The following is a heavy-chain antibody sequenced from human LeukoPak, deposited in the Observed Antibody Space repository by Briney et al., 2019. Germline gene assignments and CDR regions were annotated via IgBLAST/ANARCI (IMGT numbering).Heavy chain of an antibody. CDR1: GYIFSNFK. CDR2: TYPGDSDT. J-gene: IGHJ4*02. Sequence: GESLKISCEGSGYIFSNFKIGWVRQLPGKGLEWMGITYPGDSDTRYSPSFQGQVTISADKSISTAYLQWSSLKASDTAMYYCARYPLLYCSSTSCYRTFGGVIAHYFDYWGQGTLVTVSS. D-gene: IGHD2-2*01. CDR3: ARYPLLYCSSTSCYRTFGGVIAHYFDY. V-gene: IGHV5-51*01.